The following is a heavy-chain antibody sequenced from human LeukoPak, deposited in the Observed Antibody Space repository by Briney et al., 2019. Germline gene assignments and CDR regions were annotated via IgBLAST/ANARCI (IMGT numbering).Heavy chain of an antibody. CDR1: GYTFTGYY. J-gene: IGHJ4*02. Sequence: GASVKVSCKASGYTFTGYYMHWVRQAPGQGLEWMGWITPNNGGTNYAQRFQGRVTMTTDTSINTAYMELRSLRSDDTAMYYCARTNYASGRPHWGQGTLVTVSS. CDR3: ARTNYASGRPH. CDR2: ITPNNGGT. V-gene: IGHV1-2*02. D-gene: IGHD3-10*01.